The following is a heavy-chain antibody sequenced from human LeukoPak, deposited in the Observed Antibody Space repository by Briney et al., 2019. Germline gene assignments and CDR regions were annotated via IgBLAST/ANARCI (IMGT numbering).Heavy chain of an antibody. Sequence: ASVKVSCKDSGYTFTSYGISWVRQAPGQGLEWMGWISAYNGNTNYAQKLQGRVTMTTDTSTSTAYMELRSLRSDDTAVYYCARDPGRYCSSTSCYPDYWGQGTLVTVSS. J-gene: IGHJ4*02. D-gene: IGHD2-2*01. CDR2: ISAYNGNT. V-gene: IGHV1-18*01. CDR3: ARDPGRYCSSTSCYPDY. CDR1: GYTFTSYG.